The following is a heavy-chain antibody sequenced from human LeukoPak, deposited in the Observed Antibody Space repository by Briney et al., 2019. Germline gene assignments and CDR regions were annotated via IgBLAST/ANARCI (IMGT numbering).Heavy chain of an antibody. V-gene: IGHV3-13*05. J-gene: IGHJ2*01. CDR1: GFTFNNYD. D-gene: IGHD6-19*01. Sequence: GGSLRLSCAASGFTFNNYDMHWVRHVIGKGLEWVSAVDSAGAPYYAGSVKGRFIISRENAKKSLYLQMDSLGAGDTAVYYCVKEALTVAGNWHFDLWGRGTLVTVSS. CDR2: VDSAGAP. CDR3: VKEALTVAGNWHFDL.